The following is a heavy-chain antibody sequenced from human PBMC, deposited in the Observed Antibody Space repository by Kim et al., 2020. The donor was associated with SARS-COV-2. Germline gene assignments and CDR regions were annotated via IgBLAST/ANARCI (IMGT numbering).Heavy chain of an antibody. CDR1: GGSISSSSYY. V-gene: IGHV4-39*01. CDR3: ARLSSGWTEVFDY. Sequence: SETLSLTCTVSGGSISSSSYYWGWIRQPPGKGLEWIGSIYYSGSTYYNPSLKSRVTISVDTSKNQFSLKLSSVTAADTAVYYCARLSSGWTEVFDYWGQGTLVTVSS. CDR2: IYYSGST. J-gene: IGHJ4*02. D-gene: IGHD6-19*01.